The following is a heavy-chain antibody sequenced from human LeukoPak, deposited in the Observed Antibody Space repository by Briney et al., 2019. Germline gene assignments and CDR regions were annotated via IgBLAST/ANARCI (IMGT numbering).Heavy chain of an antibody. CDR1: GFTFSSYA. J-gene: IGHJ5*02. CDR3: AKGGLVHRFDP. V-gene: IGHV3-23*01. CDR2: IRGSGDNT. Sequence: GGSLRLSCAASGFTFSSYAMSWVRQAPGKGLEWVSGIRGSGDNTCYADSVKGRFTISRDNSKNTLYLQMNSLRADDTAVYYCAKGGLVHRFDPWGQGTLVTVSS.